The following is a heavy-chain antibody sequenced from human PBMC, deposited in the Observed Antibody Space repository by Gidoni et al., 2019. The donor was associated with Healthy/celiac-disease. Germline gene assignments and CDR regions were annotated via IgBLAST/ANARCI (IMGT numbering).Heavy chain of an antibody. V-gene: IGHV4-34*01. CDR3: ARAQYYYGSGSYRAEYFQH. J-gene: IGHJ1*01. Sequence: QVQLQQWGAGLLKPSETLSLTCAVYGGSFSGYYWSWIRQPPGKGLEWIGEINHSGSTNYNPSLKSRVTISVDTSKNQFSLKLSSVTAADTAVYYCARAQYYYGSGSYRAEYFQHWGQGTLVTVSS. CDR2: INHSGST. CDR1: GGSFSGYY. D-gene: IGHD3-10*01.